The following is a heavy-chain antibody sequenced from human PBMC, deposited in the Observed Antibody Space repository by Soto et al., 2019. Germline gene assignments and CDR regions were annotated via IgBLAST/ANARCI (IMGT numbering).Heavy chain of an antibody. CDR3: TRANWYSAY. CDR2: IYYNGNT. D-gene: IGHD7-27*01. CDR1: GGSISNHY. V-gene: IGHV4-59*11. Sequence: SETLSLTCIVSGGSISNHYWSWIRQPPGKGLEWIGYIYYNGNTNYNPSLKSRVTMSVDTSKNQISLKLSSVTAADTAVYYCTRANWYSAYWGQGTLVTVS. J-gene: IGHJ4*02.